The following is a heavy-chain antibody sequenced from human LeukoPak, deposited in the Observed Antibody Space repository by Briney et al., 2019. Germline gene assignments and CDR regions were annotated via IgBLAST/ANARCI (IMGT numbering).Heavy chain of an antibody. CDR1: GFTFSSYA. J-gene: IGHJ4*02. D-gene: IGHD6-19*01. CDR2: ISGSGGST. V-gene: IGHV3-23*01. Sequence: PGGSLRLSCAASGFTFSSYAMSWVRQAPGKGLEWVSAISGSGGSTYYADSVKGRFTISRDNSKNTLYLQMNSLRAEDTAVYYCAKVVGYRSGWEIDYWGQGTVVTVSS. CDR3: AKVVGYRSGWEIDY.